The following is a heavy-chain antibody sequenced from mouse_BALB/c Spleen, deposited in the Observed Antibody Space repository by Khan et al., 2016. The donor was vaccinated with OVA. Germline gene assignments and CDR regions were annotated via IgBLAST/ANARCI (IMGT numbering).Heavy chain of an antibody. CDR2: IRSGGNT. J-gene: IGHJ3*01. V-gene: IGHV2-2*01. Sequence: QVRLQQSGPGLVQPSQRLSITCTVSGFSLNTYGIHWIRQSQGKGLEWLGVIRSGGNTDYNGAFISRLNITKDNSKSQVLFKMNSLQADDTSIFYCARNSYMYDLTYWGQGTLFTVSA. CDR1: GFSLNTYG. CDR3: ARNSYMYDLTY. D-gene: IGHD2-14*01.